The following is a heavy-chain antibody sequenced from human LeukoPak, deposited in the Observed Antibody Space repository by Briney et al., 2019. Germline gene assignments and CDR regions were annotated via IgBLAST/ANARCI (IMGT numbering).Heavy chain of an antibody. CDR3: ARGGASAAARRFDP. Sequence: ASVKVSCKASGYTFTSYDINWVRQATGQGLEWMGWMNPNSGNTGYAQKFQGRVSITSNTSTSTAFMELGDLRSEDTAVYYCARGGASAAARRFDPWGQGTLVTVSS. J-gene: IGHJ5*02. CDR2: MNPNSGNT. D-gene: IGHD6-25*01. V-gene: IGHV1-8*01. CDR1: GYTFTSYD.